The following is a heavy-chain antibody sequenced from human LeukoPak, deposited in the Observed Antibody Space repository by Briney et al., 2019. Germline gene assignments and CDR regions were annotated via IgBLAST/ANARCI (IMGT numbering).Heavy chain of an antibody. J-gene: IGHJ6*03. D-gene: IGHD4-17*01. CDR3: ARVTGDYQNCYYYYMDV. CDR2: IIPIFGTA. CDR1: GGTFSSYA. Sequence: SVKVSCKASGGTFSSYAISWVRQAPGQGLEWMGGIIPIFGTANYAQKFQGRVTITADKSTSTAYMELSSLRAEDTAVYYCARVTGDYQNCYYYYMDVWGKGTTVTISS. V-gene: IGHV1-69*06.